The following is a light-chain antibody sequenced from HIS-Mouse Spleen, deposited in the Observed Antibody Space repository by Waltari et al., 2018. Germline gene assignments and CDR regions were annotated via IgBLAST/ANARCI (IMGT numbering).Light chain of an antibody. CDR1: QGISSY. CDR3: MQGTHWPGT. V-gene: IGKV1-9*01. CDR2: AAS. J-gene: IGKJ1*01. Sequence: DIQLTQSPSFLSASVGDRVTITCRASQGISSYLAWYQQKPGKAPKLLIYAASTLQSGVPSRFSGSGSGTDFTLKISRVEAEDVGVYYCMQGTHWPGTFGQGTKVEIK.